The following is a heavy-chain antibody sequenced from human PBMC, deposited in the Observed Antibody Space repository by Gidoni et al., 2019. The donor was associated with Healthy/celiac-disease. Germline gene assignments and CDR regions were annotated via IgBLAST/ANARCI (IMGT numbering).Heavy chain of an antibody. Sequence: QVQLQQWGAGLLNPSETLSLTCAVYGGYFSGYYWSWIRQPPGKGLEWIVELNHSGSTNYNPSLKSRVTISVDTSKNQCSLKLSSVTAADTAVYYCARLGVVVPAAKPGPDAFDIWGQGTMVTVSS. D-gene: IGHD2-2*02. V-gene: IGHV4-34*01. CDR1: GGYFSGYY. CDR3: ARLGVVVPAAKPGPDAFDI. CDR2: LNHSGST. J-gene: IGHJ3*02.